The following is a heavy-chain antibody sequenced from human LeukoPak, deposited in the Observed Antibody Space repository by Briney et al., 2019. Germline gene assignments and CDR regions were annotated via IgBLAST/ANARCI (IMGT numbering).Heavy chain of an antibody. J-gene: IGHJ4*02. D-gene: IGHD1-26*01. V-gene: IGHV4-59*08. CDR3: ARLRVGGTSWYFDY. Sequence: SETLSLTCTVSGGSITSYYWGWIRQPPGKGLEWVGYISYSGTTNYNPSLKSRVTISADTSKNQFSLKLSSVTAADTAVYYCARLRVGGTSWYFDYWGQGTLVTVSS. CDR1: GGSITSYY. CDR2: ISYSGTT.